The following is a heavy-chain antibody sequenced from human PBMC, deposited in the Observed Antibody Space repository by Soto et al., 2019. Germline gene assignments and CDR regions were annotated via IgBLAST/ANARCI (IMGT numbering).Heavy chain of an antibody. J-gene: IGHJ4*02. Sequence: PGGLLRLSCGASGCTCGSYAMSWVRQAPGKGLEWVSAISGSGGSTYYADSVKGRFTISRDNSKNTLYLQMNRLRAEDTAVYYCAKRERARPAYWGQGTLVTVSS. CDR2: ISGSGGST. D-gene: IGHD6-6*01. V-gene: IGHV3-23*01. CDR3: AKRERARPAY. CDR1: GCTCGSYA.